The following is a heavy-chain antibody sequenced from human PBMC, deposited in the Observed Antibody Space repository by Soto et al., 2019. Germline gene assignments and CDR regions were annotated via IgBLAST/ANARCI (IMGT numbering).Heavy chain of an antibody. J-gene: IGHJ4*02. D-gene: IGHD5-18*01. Sequence: QVQLQESGPELLKPSQTLSLTCSVSGGSISSGGNYWSWIRQHPGKGLEWIGYIYYSGSTYYNPSLKSRVTISGDTSKNQFSLKLSSVTAADTAVYYCARAMRGYSYGSEYYFDYWGQGTLVTVSS. CDR2: IYYSGST. CDR3: ARAMRGYSYGSEYYFDY. V-gene: IGHV4-31*03. CDR1: GGSISSGGNY.